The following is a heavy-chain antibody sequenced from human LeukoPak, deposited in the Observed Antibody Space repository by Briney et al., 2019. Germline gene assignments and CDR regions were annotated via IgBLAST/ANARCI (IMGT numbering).Heavy chain of an antibody. D-gene: IGHD5-24*01. V-gene: IGHV3-48*04. CDR1: GFTFSSYA. Sequence: GGSLRLSCAASGFTFSSYAMSWVRQAPGKGLEWVSYISSSGSTIYYADSVKGRFTISRDNAKNSLYLQMNSLRAEDTAVYYCASDLPDPRDGYPYYYYYYMDVWGKGTTVTVSS. J-gene: IGHJ6*03. CDR2: ISSSGSTI. CDR3: ASDLPDPRDGYPYYYYYYMDV.